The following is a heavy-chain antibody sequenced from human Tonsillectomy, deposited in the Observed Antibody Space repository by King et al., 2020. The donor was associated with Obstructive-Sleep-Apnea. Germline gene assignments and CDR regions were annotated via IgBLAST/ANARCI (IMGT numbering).Heavy chain of an antibody. J-gene: IGHJ4*02. Sequence: LQLQESGSGLVKPSQTLSLTCAVSGGSISSGGYSWSWIRQPPGKGLEWIGYIYHSGSTYYNPSLKSRVTISVDRSKNQFSLKLSSVTAADTAVYYCARTFNFMVRGVVVDYWGQGTLVTVSS. V-gene: IGHV4-30-2*01. D-gene: IGHD3-10*01. CDR3: ARTFNFMVRGVVVDY. CDR2: IYHSGST. CDR1: GGSISSGGYS.